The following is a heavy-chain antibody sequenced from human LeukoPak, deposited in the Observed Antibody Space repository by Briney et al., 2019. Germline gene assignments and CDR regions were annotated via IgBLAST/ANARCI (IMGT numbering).Heavy chain of an antibody. V-gene: IGHV3-9*01. Sequence: AGGSLRLSCAASGFTFDDHSMHWVRQAPGKGLEWVSGISWNSVIIDYADSVKGRFTISRDNAKNSLYLQMNSLRGEDTALYYCAKGYSSTWAVYFQHWGQGTLVTVSS. J-gene: IGHJ1*01. D-gene: IGHD6-13*01. CDR3: AKGYSSTWAVYFQH. CDR2: ISWNSVII. CDR1: GFTFDDHS.